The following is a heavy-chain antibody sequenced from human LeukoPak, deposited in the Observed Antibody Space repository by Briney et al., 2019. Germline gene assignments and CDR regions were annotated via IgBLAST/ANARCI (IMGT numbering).Heavy chain of an antibody. CDR3: ARHLHTYAFDY. V-gene: IGHV3-74*01. J-gene: IGHJ4*02. Sequence: GGSLRLSCAASGFTFSSYWMDWVRQAPGKGLVWVSRINSDGSRTNYADSVKGRFTTSRDNAKNTLYLQMNSLRVEDTAVYYCARHLHTYAFDYWGQGTLVTVSS. CDR2: INSDGSRT. CDR1: GFTFSSYW. D-gene: IGHD3-16*01.